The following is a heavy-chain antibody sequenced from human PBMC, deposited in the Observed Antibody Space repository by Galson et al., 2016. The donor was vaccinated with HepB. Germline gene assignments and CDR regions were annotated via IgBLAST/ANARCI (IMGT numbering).Heavy chain of an antibody. CDR1: GFTFSSYA. D-gene: IGHD1-26*01. CDR3: AKDLLIGATTRRYFDS. V-gene: IGHV3-23*01. Sequence: SLRLSCAASGFTFSSYAMGWVRQAPGKGLEWVSSISGSGLSTWYADSAKGRFTISRDNTKNTLSLQLTSLRGEDTAVFYCAKDLLIGATTRRYFDSWGQGTLVTVSS. CDR2: ISGSGLST. J-gene: IGHJ4*02.